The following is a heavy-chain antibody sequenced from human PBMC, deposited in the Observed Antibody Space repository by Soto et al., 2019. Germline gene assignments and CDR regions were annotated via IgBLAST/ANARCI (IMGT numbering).Heavy chain of an antibody. J-gene: IGHJ5*02. D-gene: IGHD2-2*03. CDR2: ISAYNGNT. CDR1: GYTFTSYC. Sequence: ASVKVSCKASGYTFTSYCISWVRQAPGQGLEWMGWISAYNGNTNYAQKLQGRVTMTTDTSTSTAYMELRSLRSDDTAVYYCARDGVGYCISTSCLNWFDPWGQGTLVTVS. V-gene: IGHV1-18*01. CDR3: ARDGVGYCISTSCLNWFDP.